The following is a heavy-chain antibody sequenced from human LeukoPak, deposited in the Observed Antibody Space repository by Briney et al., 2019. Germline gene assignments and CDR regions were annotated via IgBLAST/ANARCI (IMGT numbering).Heavy chain of an antibody. CDR3: ARRRRIAVAGLGGYFDY. D-gene: IGHD6-19*01. V-gene: IGHV4-39*01. Sequence: TSETLSLTCTVSGGSISSSSYYWGWIRQPPGKGLEWIGSIYYSGSTYYNPSLKCRVTISVDTSKNQFSLKLSSVTAADTAVYYCARRRRIAVAGLGGYFDYWGQGTLVTVSS. J-gene: IGHJ4*02. CDR2: IYYSGST. CDR1: GGSISSSSYY.